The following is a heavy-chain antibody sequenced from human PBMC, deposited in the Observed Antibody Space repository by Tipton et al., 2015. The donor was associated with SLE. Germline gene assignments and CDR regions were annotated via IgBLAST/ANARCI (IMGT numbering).Heavy chain of an antibody. V-gene: IGHV4-61*02. J-gene: IGHJ3*02. CDR3: AREGEYYYDNSGRDAFDI. CDR1: GGSISSSSYY. CDR2: IYTSGST. D-gene: IGHD3-22*01. Sequence: LRLSCTVSGGSISSSSYYWSWIRQPAGKGLEWIGRIYTSGSTNYNPSLKSRVTISVDTSKNQFSLKLSSVTAADTAVYYCAREGEYYYDNSGRDAFDIWGQGTMVTVSS.